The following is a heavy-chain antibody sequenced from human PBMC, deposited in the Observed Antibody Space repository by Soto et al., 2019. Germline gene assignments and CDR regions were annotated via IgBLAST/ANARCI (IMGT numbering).Heavy chain of an antibody. D-gene: IGHD1-7*01. CDR2: ISANGQCI. V-gene: IGHV3-23*01. J-gene: IGHJ4*02. CDR1: GFTFSTYA. Sequence: GSLRLFCAAPGFTFSTYALSWVRQAPGKGLEWASAISANGQCIYFADSVRGRFTSSRDNSKNTIFLHMDSLRAEDTAVYYWAKDRNYPRDQFHYWGQGTLVTVSS. CDR3: AKDRNYPRDQFHY.